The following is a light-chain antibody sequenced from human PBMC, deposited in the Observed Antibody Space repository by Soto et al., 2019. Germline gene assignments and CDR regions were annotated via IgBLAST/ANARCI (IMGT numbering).Light chain of an antibody. V-gene: IGLV1-40*01. CDR1: SSNIGAGYD. Sequence: QSVLTQPPSVSGAPGQRVTISCTGSSSNIGAGYDVHWYQQLPGTAPKLLISGTSNRPSGVPDRFSGSKSGTSDSLAITGFQAEEAADYCCQSYDSSLSGLVVFVGGTKLTVL. CDR3: QSYDSSLSGLVV. J-gene: IGLJ2*01. CDR2: GTS.